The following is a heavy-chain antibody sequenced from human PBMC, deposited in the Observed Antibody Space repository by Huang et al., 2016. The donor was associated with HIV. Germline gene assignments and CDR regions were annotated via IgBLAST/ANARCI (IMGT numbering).Heavy chain of an antibody. CDR1: GFSVSHYG. CDR2: IRFDGGNK. J-gene: IGHJ4*02. CDR3: ATDLGGYSFDY. V-gene: IGHV3-30*02. Sequence: QEQLVESGGGVVQPGGSLRFSCATSGFSVSHYGMHWVRQAPGKGLEWVAFIRFDGGNKHYADSAKGRFTISRDNSKKMLFLEMNSLRGDDTAFYYCATDLGGYSFDYWGQGALVSVSS. D-gene: IGHD2-21*02.